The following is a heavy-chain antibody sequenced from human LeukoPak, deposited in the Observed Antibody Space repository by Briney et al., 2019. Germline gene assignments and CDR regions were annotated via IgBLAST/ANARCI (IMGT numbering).Heavy chain of an antibody. CDR1: GFTLSSYE. J-gene: IGHJ4*02. CDR2: IYSGGST. V-gene: IGHV3-53*01. Sequence: GGSLRLSCIVSGFTLSSYEMSWIRQAPGKGLEWVSVIYSGGSTYYADSVKGRFTISRDNSKNTLYLQMNSLRVEDTAIYYCAKYSGDYFGDYWGQGNLVTVSS. D-gene: IGHD1-26*01. CDR3: AKYSGDYFGDY.